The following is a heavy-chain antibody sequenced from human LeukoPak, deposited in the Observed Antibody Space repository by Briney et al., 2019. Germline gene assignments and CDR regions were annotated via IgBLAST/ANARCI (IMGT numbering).Heavy chain of an antibody. CDR2: ITTITGDT. J-gene: IGHJ2*01. V-gene: IGHV3-23*01. Sequence: PGGSLRLSCTASGFTFSSYDMSWVRQAPGKGLEWVSSITTITGDTYYTDSVKGRFTISRDNSKNTIYLQMNSLRAEDTALYYCAKAINTYRYLDLWGRGTLVTVSS. CDR1: GFTFSSYD. D-gene: IGHD3-9*01. CDR3: AKAINTYRYLDL.